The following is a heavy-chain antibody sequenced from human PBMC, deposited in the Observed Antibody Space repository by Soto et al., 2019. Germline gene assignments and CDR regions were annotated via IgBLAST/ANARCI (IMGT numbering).Heavy chain of an antibody. Sequence: EVQLLESGGGLVQPGGSLRLSCAASGFTFSSYAMSWVRQAPGKGLDWVSTLSDSGDNTHYADSVEGRFTISRDNSKSTRYLQMNSLRAEDTAVYYCAKDRHYYDSGGADYWGQGTLVTVSS. CDR3: AKDRHYYDSGGADY. D-gene: IGHD3-22*01. CDR1: GFTFSSYA. V-gene: IGHV3-23*01. CDR2: LSDSGDNT. J-gene: IGHJ4*02.